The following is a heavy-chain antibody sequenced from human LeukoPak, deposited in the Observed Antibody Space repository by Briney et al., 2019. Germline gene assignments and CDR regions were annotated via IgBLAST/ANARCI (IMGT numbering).Heavy chain of an antibody. Sequence: SETLSLTCTVSGGSISSYYWSWIRQPAGKGLEWIGRIHTSGSTNYNPSLKSRVTISVDKSKNQFSLKLSSVTAADTAMYFCARGRGDYFDSSGYFFDYWGQGTLVTISS. V-gene: IGHV4-4*07. CDR2: IHTSGST. D-gene: IGHD3-22*01. J-gene: IGHJ4*02. CDR1: GGSISSYY. CDR3: ARGRGDYFDSSGYFFDY.